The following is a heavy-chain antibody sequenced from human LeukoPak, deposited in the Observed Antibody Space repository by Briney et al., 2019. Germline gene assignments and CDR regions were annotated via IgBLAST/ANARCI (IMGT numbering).Heavy chain of an antibody. CDR3: AKDGQQLAMIEYFQH. CDR2: ISSSSSYI. J-gene: IGHJ1*01. D-gene: IGHD6-13*01. CDR1: GFTFSSYS. V-gene: IGHV3-21*04. Sequence: GGSLRLSCAASGFTFSSYSMNWVRQAPGKGLEWVSSISSSSSYIYYADSVKGRFTISRDNAKNSLYLQMNSLRAEDTALYYCAKDGQQLAMIEYFQHWGQGTLVTVSS.